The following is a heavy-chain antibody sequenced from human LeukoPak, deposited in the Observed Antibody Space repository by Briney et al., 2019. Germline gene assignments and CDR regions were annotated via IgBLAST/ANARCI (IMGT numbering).Heavy chain of an antibody. CDR2: IQNDGNSK. V-gene: IGHV3-30*02. D-gene: IGHD3-16*01. J-gene: IGHJ6*03. CDR1: GLTFSMPP. CDR3: AKGTNYVWGSGYYMDI. Sequence: PGGSLRLSCAASGLTFSMPPMDWVRQAPGKGLEWVAFIQNDGNSKNYADSVRGRFTISRDTSKNTLYLQMNSLRAEDTAVYYCAKGTNYVWGSGYYMDIWGKGTTVTVSS.